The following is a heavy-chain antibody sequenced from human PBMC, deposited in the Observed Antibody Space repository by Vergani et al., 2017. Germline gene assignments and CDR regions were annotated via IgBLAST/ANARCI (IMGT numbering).Heavy chain of an antibody. D-gene: IGHD2-21*02. CDR1: GGSISSYY. CDR3: ARHPRLAYCGGDCYPNWYFDL. CDR2: IYYSGST. V-gene: IGHV4-59*08. Sequence: QVQLQESGPGLVKPSETLSLTCTVSGGSISSYYWSWIRQPPGKGLEWIGYIYYSGSTNYNPSLKSRVTISVDTSKNQFSLKLSPVTAADTAVYYCARHPRLAYCGGDCYPNWYFDLWGRGTLVTVSS. J-gene: IGHJ2*01.